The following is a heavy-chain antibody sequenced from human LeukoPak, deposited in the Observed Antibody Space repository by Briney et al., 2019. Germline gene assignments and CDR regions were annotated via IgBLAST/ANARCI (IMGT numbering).Heavy chain of an antibody. D-gene: IGHD6-19*01. J-gene: IGHJ4*02. V-gene: IGHV4-34*01. CDR3: ARADGVAGTFDY. CDR1: GGSFSGYY. Sequence: SETLSLTCAVYGGSFSGYYWSWIRQPPGKGLEWIGEINYSGSTNYNPSLKSRVTISVDTSKNQFSLKLSSVTAADTAVYYCARADGVAGTFDYWGQGTLVTVSS. CDR2: INYSGST.